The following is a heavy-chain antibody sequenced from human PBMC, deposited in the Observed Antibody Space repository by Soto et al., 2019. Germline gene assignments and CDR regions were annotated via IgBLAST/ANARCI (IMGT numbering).Heavy chain of an antibody. Sequence: SETLSLTCSVSGGSISRYYWSWIRQTAGKRLEWIGRMYHTGTTDYNPSLKRRLSTSVDTSKNQFSLRLSSVTAADTALYYCARDVGYTGYEQGNPFDLWGQGTMVTVSS. CDR2: MYHTGTT. J-gene: IGHJ3*01. V-gene: IGHV4-4*07. CDR3: ARDVGYTGYEQGNPFDL. D-gene: IGHD5-12*01. CDR1: GGSISRYY.